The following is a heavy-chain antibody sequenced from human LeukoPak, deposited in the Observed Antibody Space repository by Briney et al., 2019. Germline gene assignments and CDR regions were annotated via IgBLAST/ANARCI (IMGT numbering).Heavy chain of an antibody. CDR1: GFTFNSYS. Sequence: GGSLRLSCAASGFTFNSYSMNWVRQAPGKGLEWVSSISSTSTYIYYADSVKGRFTISRDNAKNSLYLQMNSLRAEDTAVYYCASLHLARPDPNYYYYGMDVWGQGTTVTVSS. J-gene: IGHJ6*02. D-gene: IGHD6-6*01. CDR2: ISSTSTYI. CDR3: ASLHLARPDPNYYYYGMDV. V-gene: IGHV3-21*01.